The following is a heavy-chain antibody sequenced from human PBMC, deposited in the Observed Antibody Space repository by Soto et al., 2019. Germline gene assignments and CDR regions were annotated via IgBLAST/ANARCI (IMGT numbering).Heavy chain of an antibody. D-gene: IGHD3-3*01. V-gene: IGHV3-15*01. CDR1: GFTFSNAW. CDR3: TTVSYDCWSGSHFYYYYMDV. Sequence: PGGSLRLSCAASGFTFSNAWMSWVRQAPGKGLEWVGRIKSKTDGGTTDYAAPVKGRFTISRDDSKNTQYLQMNSLKTEDTAVYYCTTVSYDCWSGSHFYYYYMDVWGKGTTVTVS. J-gene: IGHJ6*03. CDR2: IKSKTDGGTT.